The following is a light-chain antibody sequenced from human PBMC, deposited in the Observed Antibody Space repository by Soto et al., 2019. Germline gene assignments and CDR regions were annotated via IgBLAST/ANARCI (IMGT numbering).Light chain of an antibody. V-gene: IGKV1-5*03. J-gene: IGKJ3*01. CDR3: QHYNSYSFT. CDR1: QSISNW. Sequence: DIQMTQSPSTLSASVGDRVTITCRASQSISNWLAWYQQKPGKAPKLLIYKASSLESGVPSRFSGSGSGTDFTLNISSMQPDDFATYYCQHYNSYSFTFGPGTKVDIK. CDR2: KAS.